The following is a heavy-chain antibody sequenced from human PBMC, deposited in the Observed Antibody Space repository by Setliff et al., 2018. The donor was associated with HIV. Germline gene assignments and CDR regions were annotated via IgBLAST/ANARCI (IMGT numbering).Heavy chain of an antibody. CDR2: INTNTGNP. CDR1: GYTFTTYS. J-gene: IGHJ5*02. D-gene: IGHD3-3*01. V-gene: IGHV7-4-1*02. CDR3: ARNYYDVWSLSFGGWFDP. Sequence: ASVKVSCKASGYTFTTYSINWVRQAPGQGPEWMGWINTNTGNPTYAQGFTGRFVFSLDTSVSTAYLQISSLKAEDTAVYYCARNYYDVWSLSFGGWFDPWGQGTLVTVSS.